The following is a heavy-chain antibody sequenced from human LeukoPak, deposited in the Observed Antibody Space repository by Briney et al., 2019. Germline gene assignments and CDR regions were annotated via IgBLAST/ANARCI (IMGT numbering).Heavy chain of an antibody. CDR2: SSAYNGNT. D-gene: IGHD6-19*01. CDR1: GYTFTSYG. CDR3: ARGGSSGWRTPNDDY. J-gene: IGHJ4*02. V-gene: IGHV1-18*01. Sequence: SVKVSCKASGYTFTSYGISWVRQAPGQGLEWMGWSSAYNGNTNYGQKLQGRVTMTTDTSTSTAYMELRSLKSDDSAVYYCARGGSSGWRTPNDDYWGQGTLVTVSS.